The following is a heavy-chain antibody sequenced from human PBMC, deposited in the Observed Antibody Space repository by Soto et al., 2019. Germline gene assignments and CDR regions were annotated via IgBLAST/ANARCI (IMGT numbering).Heavy chain of an antibody. D-gene: IGHD3-3*01. CDR3: ARAEGACDFWRGENYYYYYYMDV. CDR2: IIPILGIA. CDR1: GGTFSSYT. V-gene: IGHV1-69*02. J-gene: IGHJ6*03. Sequence: QVQLVQSGAEVKKPGSSVKVSCKASGGTFSSYTISWVRQAPGQGLEWMGRIIPILGIANYAQKFQGRVTITADKSTSRAYRALGSLGSEDTAVYYCARAEGACDFWRGENYYYYYYMDVWGKGTTVTVSS.